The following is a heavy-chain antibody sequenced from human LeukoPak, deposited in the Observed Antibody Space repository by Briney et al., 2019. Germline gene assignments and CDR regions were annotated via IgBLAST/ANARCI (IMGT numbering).Heavy chain of an antibody. Sequence: ASVKVSCKVSGYTLTELSMHWVRQAPGKGLEWMGGFDPEDGETIYAQKFQGRVTMTEDTSTDTAYMELSSLRSEDTAVYYCATFPPAIEKKWELLYWGQGTLSPSPQ. V-gene: IGHV1-24*01. CDR1: GYTLTELS. CDR3: ATFPPAIEKKWELLY. CDR2: FDPEDGET. J-gene: IGHJ4*02. D-gene: IGHD1-26*01.